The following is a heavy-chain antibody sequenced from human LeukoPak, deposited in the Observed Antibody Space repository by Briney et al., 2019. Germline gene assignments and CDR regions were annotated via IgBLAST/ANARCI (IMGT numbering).Heavy chain of an antibody. CDR3: ARAQWGFTHYYDSSGYPPTD. J-gene: IGHJ4*02. CDR1: GYSISSGYY. D-gene: IGHD3-22*01. CDR2: IYHSGST. Sequence: SQTLSLTCTVSGYSISSGYYWGWIRQPPGKGLEWIGSIYHSGSTYYNPSLKSRVTTSVDTSKNQFSLKLSSVTAADTAVYYCARAQWGFTHYYDSSGYPPTDWGQGTLVTVSS. V-gene: IGHV4-38-2*02.